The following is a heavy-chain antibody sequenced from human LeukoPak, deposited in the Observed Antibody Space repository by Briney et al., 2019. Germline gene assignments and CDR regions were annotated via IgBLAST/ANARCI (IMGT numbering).Heavy chain of an antibody. J-gene: IGHJ4*02. D-gene: IGHD5-18*01. Sequence: PGRSLRLSCAASGFTFSSYGMHWVRQAPGKGLEWVAVIWYDGSNKYYADSVKGRFTISRDNAKNSLYLQMNSLRAEDTAVYYCASTGAMVAVWRGDYWGQGTLVTVSS. CDR3: ASTGAMVAVWRGDY. V-gene: IGHV3-33*03. CDR2: IWYDGSNK. CDR1: GFTFSSYG.